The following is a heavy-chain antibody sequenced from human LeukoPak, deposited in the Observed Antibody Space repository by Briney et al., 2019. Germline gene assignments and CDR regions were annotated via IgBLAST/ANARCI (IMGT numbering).Heavy chain of an antibody. V-gene: IGHV1-18*01. D-gene: IGHD3-22*01. CDR3: AREGLDYYDSSGYMY. CDR1: GYTFTSYG. CDR2: ISAYNGNT. Sequence: ASVKFSCKASGYTFTSYGISWVRQAPGQGLEWMGLISAYNGNTNYAQKLQGRVTMTTDASTSTAYMELRSLRSDDTAVYYCAREGLDYYDSSGYMYWGQGTLVTVSS. J-gene: IGHJ4*02.